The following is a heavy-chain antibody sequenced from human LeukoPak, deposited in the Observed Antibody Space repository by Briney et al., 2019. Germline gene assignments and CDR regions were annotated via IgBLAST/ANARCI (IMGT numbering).Heavy chain of an antibody. J-gene: IGHJ5*02. CDR3: ARGRYYYGSGSYNWFDP. Sequence: SETLSLTSTVSGGSISSYYWSWIRQPAGKGLEWIGRIYTSGSTNYNPSLKSRGTMSVDTSKNQFSLKLSSVTAADTAVYYCARGRYYYGSGSYNWFDPWGQGTLVTVSS. D-gene: IGHD3-10*01. V-gene: IGHV4-4*07. CDR2: IYTSGST. CDR1: GGSISSYY.